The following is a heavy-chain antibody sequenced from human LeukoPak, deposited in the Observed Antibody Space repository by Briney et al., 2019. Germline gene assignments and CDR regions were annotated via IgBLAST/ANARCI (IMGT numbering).Heavy chain of an antibody. CDR3: ARDSYDSSVKAFDI. V-gene: IGHV1-69*13. CDR2: IIPIFGTA. J-gene: IGHJ3*02. D-gene: IGHD3-22*01. Sequence: SVKVSCKASGGTFSSYAISWVRQAPGQGLEWMGGIIPIFGTANYAQKFQGRVTITADESTSTAYMELGSLRSEGTVVYYCARDSYDSSVKAFDIWGQGTMVTVSS. CDR1: GGTFSSYA.